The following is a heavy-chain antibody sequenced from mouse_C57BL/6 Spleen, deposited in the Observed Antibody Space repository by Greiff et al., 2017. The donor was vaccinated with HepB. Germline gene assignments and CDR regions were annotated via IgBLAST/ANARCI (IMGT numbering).Heavy chain of an antibody. Sequence: QVQLQQPGAELVMPGASVKLSCKASGYTFTSYWMHWVKQRPGQGLEWIGEIDPSDSYTNYNLKFKGKSTLTVDKSSSTAYMQLSSLTSEDSAVYYCASGGFYGNYPYYAMDYWGQGTSVTVSS. D-gene: IGHD2-1*01. J-gene: IGHJ4*01. CDR2: IDPSDSYT. CDR1: GYTFTSYW. CDR3: ASGGFYGNYPYYAMDY. V-gene: IGHV1-69*01.